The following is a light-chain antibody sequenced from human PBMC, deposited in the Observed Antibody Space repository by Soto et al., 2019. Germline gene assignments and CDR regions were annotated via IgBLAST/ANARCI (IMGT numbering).Light chain of an antibody. CDR1: GSTIGTNT. CDR2: GNN. CDR3: TAWDGSLNNVL. V-gene: IGLV1-44*01. Sequence: SVLSQPPSLSWTPGQRVTLSCSGSGSTIGTNTVNWYRQLPGTAPKLLIYGNNQRPSGVPDRFSGSKSGTSASLAISGLRSEDEAEYYCTAWDGSLNNVLFGGGTKVTVL. J-gene: IGLJ2*01.